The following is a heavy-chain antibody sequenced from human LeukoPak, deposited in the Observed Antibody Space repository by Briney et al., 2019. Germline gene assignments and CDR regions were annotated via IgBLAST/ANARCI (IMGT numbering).Heavy chain of an antibody. CDR2: INRDGSER. CDR1: GFIFSNYW. V-gene: IGHV3-7*03. J-gene: IGHJ6*02. Sequence: GGSLRLSCAASGFIFSNYWMTWVRQAPGKGLEWVANINRDGSERYYVDSVKGRFTISRDDAKSSLYLQMNSLRAEDTAVYYCARRNAMDVWGQGTTVIVFS. CDR3: ARRNAMDV.